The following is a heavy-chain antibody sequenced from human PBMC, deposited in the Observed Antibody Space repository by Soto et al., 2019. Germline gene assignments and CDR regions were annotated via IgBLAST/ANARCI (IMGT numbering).Heavy chain of an antibody. CDR2: ISAYNGNT. D-gene: IGHD2-15*01. J-gene: IGHJ2*01. Sequence: ASVKVSCKASGYTFTSYDISWVRQAPGQGLEWMGWISAYNGNTYYAQKLQGRVTMTTDTSTSTAYMELSSLRSDDTAVYYCAGYWKVIVLVPAIPDARVLWY. V-gene: IGHV1-18*01. CDR1: GYTFTSYD. CDR3: AGYWKVIVLVPAIPDARVLWY.